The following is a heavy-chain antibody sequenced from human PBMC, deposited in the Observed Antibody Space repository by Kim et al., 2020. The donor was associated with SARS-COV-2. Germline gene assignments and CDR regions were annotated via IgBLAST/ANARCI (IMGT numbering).Heavy chain of an antibody. D-gene: IGHD3-22*01. J-gene: IGHJ5*02. Sequence: SVKVSCKASGGTFSSYAISWVRQAPGQGLEWMGGIIPIFGTANYAQKFQGRVTITADESTSTAYMELSSLRSEDTAVYYCARERYYYYDSSCYSPPNWFDTWGQGTLVPVSS. CDR1: GGTFSSYA. CDR3: ARERYYYYDSSCYSPPNWFDT. V-gene: IGHV1-69*13. CDR2: IIPIFGTA.